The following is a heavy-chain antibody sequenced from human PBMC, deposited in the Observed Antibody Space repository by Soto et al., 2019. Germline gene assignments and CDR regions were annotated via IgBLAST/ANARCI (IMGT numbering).Heavy chain of an antibody. CDR3: TTMAGDFETHYFDY. V-gene: IGHV1-18*01. Sequence: GASVKVSCKASGYTFSNFGISWVRQAPGEGLEWMGWISPNSEKTKIAQRFQGRVTMTTDISTSTSYLEMTSLKTEDTAVYYCTTMAGDFETHYFDYWGNGTLVTVSS. D-gene: IGHD2-21*02. J-gene: IGHJ4*01. CDR2: ISPNSEKT. CDR1: GYTFSNFG.